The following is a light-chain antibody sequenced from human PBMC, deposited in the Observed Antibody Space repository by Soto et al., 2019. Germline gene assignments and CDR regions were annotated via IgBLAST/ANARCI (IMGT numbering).Light chain of an antibody. CDR1: QGIDNY. J-gene: IGKJ1*01. V-gene: IGKV1-9*01. CDR2: AAS. Sequence: IQLTQSPSSLSASVGDRVTITCRASQGIDNYLAWYQQKPGTAPKLLIYAASTLQSGVPSRFSGRGSGTDFTLTISSLQPEDFATYYCLRHDLYPWTFGQGTKVDIK. CDR3: LRHDLYPWT.